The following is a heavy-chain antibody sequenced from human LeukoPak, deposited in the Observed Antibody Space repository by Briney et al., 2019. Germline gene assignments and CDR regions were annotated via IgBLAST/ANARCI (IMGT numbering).Heavy chain of an antibody. V-gene: IGHV1-69*05. CDR2: IIPIFGTA. Sequence: SVKVSCKASGGTFSSYAISWVRQAPGQGLEWMGGIIPIFGTANYAQKFQGRVTITTDESTSTAYMELSSLRSEDTAVYYCARGPLGGKDIVVVPAAIWGQGTLVTVSS. CDR3: ARGPLGGKDIVVVPAAI. CDR1: GGTFSSYA. J-gene: IGHJ4*02. D-gene: IGHD2-2*01.